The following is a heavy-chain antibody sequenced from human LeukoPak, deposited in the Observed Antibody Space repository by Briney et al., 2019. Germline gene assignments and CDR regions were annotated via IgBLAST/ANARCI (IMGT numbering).Heavy chain of an antibody. J-gene: IGHJ4*02. V-gene: IGHV4-34*01. D-gene: IGHD6-19*01. Sequence: SGTLSLTCAVYGGSFSGYYWSWIRQPPGKGLEWIGEINHSGSTNYNPSLKSRVTISVDTSKNQFSLKLSSVTAADTAVYYCARSRNFGSGWFKDYFDYWGQGTLVTVSS. CDR2: INHSGST. CDR3: ARSRNFGSGWFKDYFDY. CDR1: GGSFSGYY.